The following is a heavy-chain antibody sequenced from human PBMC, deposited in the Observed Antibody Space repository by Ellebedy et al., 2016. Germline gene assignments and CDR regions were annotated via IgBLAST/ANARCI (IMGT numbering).Heavy chain of an antibody. Sequence: SETLSLXXTVSGYSISSGYYWGWIQQPPGKGLEWIGSIYHSGSTYYNPSLKSRVTISVDTSKNQFSLKLSSVTAADTAVYYCARVGRGWELPIELDYWGQGTLVTVSS. J-gene: IGHJ4*02. D-gene: IGHD1-26*01. V-gene: IGHV4-38-2*02. CDR2: IYHSGST. CDR3: ARVGRGWELPIELDY. CDR1: GYSISSGYY.